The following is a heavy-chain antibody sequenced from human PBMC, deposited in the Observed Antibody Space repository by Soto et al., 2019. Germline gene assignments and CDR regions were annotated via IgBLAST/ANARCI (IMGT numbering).Heavy chain of an antibody. V-gene: IGHV1-3*01. J-gene: IGHJ5*02. D-gene: IGHD6-13*01. Sequence: ASVKVSCKASGYTFSTYAMHWVRQAPGQRPEWMGWINAANGNTEYSQMFQGRVTITGDPSASTAYMELSSLRSEDTAVYYCAKEDANSNDGHDPWSRGTLVTVPS. CDR2: INAANGNT. CDR3: AKEDANSNDGHDP. CDR1: GYTFSTYA.